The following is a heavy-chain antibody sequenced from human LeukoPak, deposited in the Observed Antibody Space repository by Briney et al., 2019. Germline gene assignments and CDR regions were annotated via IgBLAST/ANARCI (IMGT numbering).Heavy chain of an antibody. J-gene: IGHJ3*02. V-gene: IGHV3-30-3*01. CDR1: GFTFSSYA. CDR3: ARGDPDSSGWYAAFAI. CDR2: ISYDGSNK. Sequence: TGGSLRLSCAASGFTFSSYAMHWVRQAPGKGLEWVAVISYDGSNKYYADSVKGRFTISRDNSKNTLYLQMNSLRAEDTAVYYCARGDPDSSGWYAAFAIWGQGTMVTVSS. D-gene: IGHD6-19*01.